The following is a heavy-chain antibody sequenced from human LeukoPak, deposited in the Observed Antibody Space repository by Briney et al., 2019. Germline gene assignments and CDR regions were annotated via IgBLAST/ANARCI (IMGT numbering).Heavy chain of an antibody. J-gene: IGHJ4*02. D-gene: IGHD3-3*01. V-gene: IGHV1-2*02. CDR2: INPNSGGT. CDR1: GYTFTGYY. Sequence: ASVKVSCKASGYTFTGYYMHWVRQAPGQGLEWMGWINPNSGGTNYAQKFQGRVTMTRDTSISTAYMELSRLRSDDTAVYYCARTYYDFWSGYAPGLDYWGQGTLVTVSS. CDR3: ARTYYDFWSGYAPGLDY.